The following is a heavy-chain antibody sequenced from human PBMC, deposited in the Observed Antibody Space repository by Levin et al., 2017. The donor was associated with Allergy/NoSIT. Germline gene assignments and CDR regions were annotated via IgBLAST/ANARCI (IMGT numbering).Heavy chain of an antibody. Sequence: ASETLSLTCTVSGGSISSYYWSWIRQPPGKGLEWIGYIYYSGSTNYNPSLKSRVTISVDTSKNQFSLKLSSVTAADTAVYYCARGDGDFDPWGQGTLVTVSS. CDR2: IYYSGST. CDR3: ARGDGDFDP. J-gene: IGHJ5*02. D-gene: IGHD2-21*01. V-gene: IGHV4-59*01. CDR1: GGSISSYY.